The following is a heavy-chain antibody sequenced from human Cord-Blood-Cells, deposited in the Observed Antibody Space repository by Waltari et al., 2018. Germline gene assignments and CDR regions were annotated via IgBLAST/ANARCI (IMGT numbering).Heavy chain of an antibody. Sequence: QVQLVQSGAEVKKPGASVKVSCKASGYTFTSYAMHWVRQAPGQRLEWMGWINAGNGNTKYSQKFQGRVTITRDTSASTAYMELSSLRSEDTAVYYCASSSLLSSLWYYYMDVWGKGTTVTVSS. J-gene: IGHJ6*03. CDR1: GYTFTSYA. CDR3: ASSSLLSSLWYYYMDV. D-gene: IGHD3-10*01. V-gene: IGHV1-3*01. CDR2: INAGNGNT.